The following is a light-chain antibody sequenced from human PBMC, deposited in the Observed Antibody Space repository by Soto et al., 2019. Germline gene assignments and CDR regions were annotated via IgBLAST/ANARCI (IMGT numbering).Light chain of an antibody. Sequence: DILLTDSPDSLTVSLGARATITFKSSQSVFCSSNNRIYLSWYQQKAGQSPKLLIYWASTRESGVPDRFSGSGSGTDFTLTITSLQAEDVAVYYCQQYCNSPLTFGQGTKVDIK. J-gene: IGKJ1*01. CDR1: QSVFCSSNNRIY. CDR3: QQYCNSPLT. CDR2: WAS. V-gene: IGKV4-1*01.